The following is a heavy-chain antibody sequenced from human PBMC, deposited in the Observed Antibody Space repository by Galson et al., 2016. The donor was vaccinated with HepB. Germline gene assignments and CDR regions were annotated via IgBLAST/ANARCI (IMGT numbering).Heavy chain of an antibody. D-gene: IGHD6-19*01. J-gene: IGHJ6*02. Sequence: SLRLSCAASGFTFRSYAMSWVRQAPGKGLEWVSGISGSGDFKYYADSVKGRFTVSRDNPKNTLHLQMKSLRVDDTAVYYCAKIWGKSSGWYGSSYFQYGMDVWGQGTTVSVSS. CDR3: AKIWGKSSGWYGSSYFQYGMDV. CDR2: ISGSGDFK. CDR1: GFTFRSYA. V-gene: IGHV3-23*01.